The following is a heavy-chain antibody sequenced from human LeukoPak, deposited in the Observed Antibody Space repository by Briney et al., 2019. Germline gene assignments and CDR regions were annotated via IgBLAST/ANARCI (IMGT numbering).Heavy chain of an antibody. V-gene: IGHV4-59*01. Sequence: SETLSLTCTVSGGSFRTYYWSWIRQPPGKGLEWIGHIHYSESTNYNPSLKSRVTISLDTSKNQFSLKVSPVTAADTAVYYCARASGATITTYYGMDVWGQGTTVTVSS. CDR2: IHYSEST. CDR1: GGSFRTYY. J-gene: IGHJ6*02. CDR3: ARASGATITTYYGMDV. D-gene: IGHD5-12*01.